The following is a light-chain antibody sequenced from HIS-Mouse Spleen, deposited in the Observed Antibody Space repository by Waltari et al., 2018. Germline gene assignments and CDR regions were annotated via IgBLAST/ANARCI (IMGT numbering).Light chain of an antibody. CDR3: CSYAGSSTWV. CDR2: EGS. Sequence: QSALTQPASVSGSPGQSITISCTGTSSDVGSYNLVSWYQQHPGKAPKLRIYEGSKRPSGVFNRFSGSKSGKPASLTISGLQAEDEADYYCCSYAGSSTWVFGGGTKLTVL. J-gene: IGLJ3*02. CDR1: SSDVGSYNL. V-gene: IGLV2-23*01.